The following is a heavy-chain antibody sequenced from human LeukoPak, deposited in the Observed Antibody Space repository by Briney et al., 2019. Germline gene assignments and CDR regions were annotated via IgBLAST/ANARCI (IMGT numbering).Heavy chain of an antibody. CDR3: ARAYNYGSGSYSAFGN. CDR2: LYYGGST. CDR1: GGSISSYF. D-gene: IGHD3-10*01. J-gene: IGHJ4*02. V-gene: IGHV4-59*01. Sequence: SETLSLTCTVSGGSISSYFWSWIRQPPGKGLEWIGYLYYGGSTNYNYNPSLKSRVTLSVDTSKNHFSLKLNSVTAADTAVYYCARAYNYGSGSYSAFGNWGQGTLVTVSS.